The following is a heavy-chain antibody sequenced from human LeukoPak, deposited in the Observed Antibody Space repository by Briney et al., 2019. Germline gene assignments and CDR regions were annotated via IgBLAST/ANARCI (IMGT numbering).Heavy chain of an antibody. J-gene: IGHJ6*03. CDR2: INPNSGGT. CDR3: ATVAGTLLYMDV. V-gene: IGHV1-2*02. D-gene: IGHD6-19*01. CDR1: GYTFTGYY. Sequence: ASVKVSCKASGYTFTGYYMHWVRQAPGQGLEWMRWINPNSGGTNYAQKFQGRVTMTRDTSISTAYMELSRLRSDDTAVYYCATVAGTLLYMDVWGKGTTVTVSS.